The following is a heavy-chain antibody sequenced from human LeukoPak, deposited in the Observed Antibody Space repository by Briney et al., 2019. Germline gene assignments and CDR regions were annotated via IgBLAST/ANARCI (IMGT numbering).Heavy chain of an antibody. J-gene: IGHJ4*02. D-gene: IGHD3-10*01. CDR2: INPSGGST. CDR3: ARRYMVRGALYYFDY. CDR1: GYTFTSYY. V-gene: IGHV1-46*01. Sequence: ASVKVSCKASGYTFTSYYMHWVRQAPGQGLEWMGIINPSGGSTSYAQKFQGRVTMTRDTSTSTAYMELRSLRSDDTAVYYCARRYMVRGALYYFDYWGQGTLVTVSS.